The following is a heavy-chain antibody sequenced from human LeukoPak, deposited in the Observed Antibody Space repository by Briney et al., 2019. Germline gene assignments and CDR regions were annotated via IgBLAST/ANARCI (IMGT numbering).Heavy chain of an antibody. CDR2: IHYDGSNN. V-gene: IGHV3-30*02. CDR1: GFTYSSYA. J-gene: IGHJ4*02. CDR3: AKDHGSSDWYYFDY. Sequence: GGSLRLSCAASGFTYSSYAMHWVRQAPGKGLEWVAFIHYDGSNNYYADSVKGRFTISRDNSKNTLYLQMNTLRADDTAVYYCAKDHGSSDWYYFDYWGQGTLVTVSS. D-gene: IGHD6-13*01.